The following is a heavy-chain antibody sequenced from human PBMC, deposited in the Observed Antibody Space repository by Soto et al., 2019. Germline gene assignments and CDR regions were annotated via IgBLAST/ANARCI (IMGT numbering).Heavy chain of an antibody. CDR2: IHYSGST. CDR3: ARENIVVVPAAKGWFDP. D-gene: IGHD2-2*01. J-gene: IGHJ5*02. Sequence: WTWIRQHAGKGPEWIGYIHYSGSTFYNPSLKSRVSISVDTSENQFSLKLSSVTAADTAVYYCARENIVVVPAAKGWFDPWGQGTLVTVSS. V-gene: IGHV4-31*02.